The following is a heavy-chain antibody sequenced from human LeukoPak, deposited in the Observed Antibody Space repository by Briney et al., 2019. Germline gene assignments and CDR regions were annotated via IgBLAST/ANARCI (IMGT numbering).Heavy chain of an antibody. CDR3: ARDSGTDYYGMDV. D-gene: IGHD1-14*01. J-gene: IGHJ6*02. V-gene: IGHV4-59*01. CDR1: GGSISSYY. CDR2: IYYSGST. Sequence: SETLSLTCTVSGGSISSYYWSWIRQPPGKGLEWIGYIYYSGSTNYNPSLKSRVTISVDTSKNQFSLKLSSVTAADTAVYYCARDSGTDYYGMDVWGQGTTVTVSS.